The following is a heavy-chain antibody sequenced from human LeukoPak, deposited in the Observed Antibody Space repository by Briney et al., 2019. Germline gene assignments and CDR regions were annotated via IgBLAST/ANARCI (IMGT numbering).Heavy chain of an antibody. D-gene: IGHD1-26*01. CDR1: GFTFSSYE. V-gene: IGHV3-48*03. Sequence: GGSLRLSCAASGFTFSSYEMNWVRQAPGKGLEWVSYISSSGSTIYYADSVKGRFTISRDNSKNTLYLQMNSLRAEDTAVYYCASNSGSYDYWGQGTLVTVSS. CDR2: ISSSGSTI. J-gene: IGHJ4*02. CDR3: ASNSGSYDY.